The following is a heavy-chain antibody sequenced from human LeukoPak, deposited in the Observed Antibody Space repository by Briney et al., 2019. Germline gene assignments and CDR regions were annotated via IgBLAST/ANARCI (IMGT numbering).Heavy chain of an antibody. CDR2: IWYDGSNE. Sequence: PGGSLRLSCAASGFTFSSYGMHWVRQAPGKGLEWVAVIWYDGSNEYYADSVKGRFTISRDNSKNTLYLQMNSLRADDTAVYYCARDNWANWGQGTLVTVSS. D-gene: IGHD3-16*01. CDR3: ARDNWAN. V-gene: IGHV3-33*08. CDR1: GFTFSSYG. J-gene: IGHJ4*02.